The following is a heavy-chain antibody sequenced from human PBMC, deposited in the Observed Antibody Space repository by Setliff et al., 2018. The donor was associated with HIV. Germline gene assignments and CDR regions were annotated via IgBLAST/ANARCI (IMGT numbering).Heavy chain of an antibody. CDR1: GGSFNDYY. V-gene: IGHV4-59*08. CDR2: IYSSGST. J-gene: IGHJ5*02. CDR3: ATQRSFQRAFEAVAGSFDP. D-gene: IGHD6-19*01. Sequence: SETLSLTCAVYGGSFNDYYWIWIRQPPGKGLEWLGHIYSSGSTNYNPSLKSRVTISVDTSKNQFSLKLTSVTAADTAVYYCATQRSFQRAFEAVAGSFDPWGQGILVTVSS.